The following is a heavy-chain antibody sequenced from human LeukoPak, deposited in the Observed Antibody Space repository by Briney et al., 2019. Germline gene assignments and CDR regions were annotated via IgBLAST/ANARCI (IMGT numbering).Heavy chain of an antibody. Sequence: GGSLRLSCAASGFTFSSYGMHWVRQAPGKGLEWVAVIWYDGSNKYYADSVKGRFTISRDNSKNTLYLQMNSLRAEDTAVYYCAREGPLLLWFGEPGDAFDIWGQGTMVTVSS. CDR1: GFTFSSYG. J-gene: IGHJ3*02. CDR3: AREGPLLLWFGEPGDAFDI. CDR2: IWYDGSNK. V-gene: IGHV3-33*01. D-gene: IGHD3-10*01.